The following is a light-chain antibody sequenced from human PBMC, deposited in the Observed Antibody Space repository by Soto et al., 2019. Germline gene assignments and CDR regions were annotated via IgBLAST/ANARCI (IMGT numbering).Light chain of an antibody. Sequence: DIQMTQSPSPLSPSLGDRGTITSRAGEGFRTYLAWYQQKPGKPPKLLIYGASTLQSGVPSRFSASGSGTDFTLTISGLQPDDVATYYCQRYNVAPFTFGPGTKVDL. V-gene: IGKV1-27*01. CDR2: GAS. J-gene: IGKJ3*01. CDR1: EGFRTY. CDR3: QRYNVAPFT.